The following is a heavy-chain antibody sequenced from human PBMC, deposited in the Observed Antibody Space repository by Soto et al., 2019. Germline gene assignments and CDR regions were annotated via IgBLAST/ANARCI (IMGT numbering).Heavy chain of an antibody. D-gene: IGHD1-26*01. J-gene: IGHJ4*02. CDR3: ARVYSGSYSDY. Sequence: QVQLQESGPGLVKPSGTVSLTCAVSGGSIRSNNRWSWVRQPPGKGLEWIGEIFQSGSTNYNPSLKTRVTISVDKSKNPFSLKLSSVTAADTAVYYCARVYSGSYSDYWGQGTLVTVSS. CDR2: IFQSGST. CDR1: GGSIRSNNR. V-gene: IGHV4-4*02.